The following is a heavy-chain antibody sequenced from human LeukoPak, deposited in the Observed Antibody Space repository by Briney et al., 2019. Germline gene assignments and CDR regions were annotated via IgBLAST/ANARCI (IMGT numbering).Heavy chain of an antibody. CDR1: GGSINNGGYY. Sequence: SETLSLTCTVSGGSINNGGYYWSWIRQHPGKGLEWIGNIHHSGSTYYNPSLKSRVTISVDTSKNQLSLKLSSVTAADTAVYYCARVAAGIGFFQHWGQGTLVTVSS. V-gene: IGHV4-39*07. CDR3: ARVAAGIGFFQH. J-gene: IGHJ1*01. D-gene: IGHD6-13*01. CDR2: IHHSGST.